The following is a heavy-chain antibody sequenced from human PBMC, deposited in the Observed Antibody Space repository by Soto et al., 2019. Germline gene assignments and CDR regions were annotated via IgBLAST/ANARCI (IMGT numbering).Heavy chain of an antibody. V-gene: IGHV3-48*03. CDR3: ARANKRITIFGVVSLIYYYYGMDV. CDR1: GFTLSSYE. CDR2: ISSSGSTI. D-gene: IGHD3-3*01. J-gene: IGHJ6*02. Sequence: GGSLRLSCAASGFTLSSYEMNWVRQAPGKGLEWVSYISSSGSTIYYADTVKGRFTISRDNAKNSLYLQMNSLQAEDTAVYYCARANKRITIFGVVSLIYYYYGMDVRGQGTTVTVSS.